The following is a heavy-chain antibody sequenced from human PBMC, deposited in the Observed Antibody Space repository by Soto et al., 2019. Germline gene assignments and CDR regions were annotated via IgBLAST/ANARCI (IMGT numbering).Heavy chain of an antibody. D-gene: IGHD2-2*01. CDR1: GFSFGGYA. CDR3: ARDVRYVDL. J-gene: IGHJ5*02. Sequence: PLRLSCAASGFSFGGYAISWVRQAPGRGLEWVSIIDASGYGTHYADSVKGRFTVSRDNAKNSLFLQMNSLRDEDTAVYYCARDVRYVDLWGQGTLVTVSS. CDR2: IDASGYGT. V-gene: IGHV3-23*01.